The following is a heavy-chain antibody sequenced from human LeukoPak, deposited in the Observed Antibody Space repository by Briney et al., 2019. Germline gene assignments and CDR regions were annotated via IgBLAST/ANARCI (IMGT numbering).Heavy chain of an antibody. J-gene: IGHJ4*02. V-gene: IGHV1-8*01. Sequence: GASVKVSCKASGYTFTSYDINWVRQATGQGLEWMGWVNPNSGNTGYAQKFQGRVTMTRNTSISTAYMELSSLRSEDTAVYYCANIQEGHDYGDFEPLFDYWGQGTLVTVSS. D-gene: IGHD4-17*01. CDR3: ANIQEGHDYGDFEPLFDY. CDR2: VNPNSGNT. CDR1: GYTFTSYD.